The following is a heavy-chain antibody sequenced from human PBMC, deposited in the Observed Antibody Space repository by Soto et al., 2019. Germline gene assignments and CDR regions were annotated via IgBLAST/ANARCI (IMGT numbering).Heavy chain of an antibody. CDR3: AKGVDFWSGSPGSH. CDR1: GFTFSSYA. Sequence: GGSLRLSCAASGFTFSSYAMSWVRQAPGKGLEWVSAISGSGGSTYYADPVKGWFTISRDNSKNTLYLQMNSLRAEDTAVYYCAKGVDFWSGSPGSHWGQGTLVTVSS. D-gene: IGHD3-3*01. CDR2: ISGSGGST. V-gene: IGHV3-23*01. J-gene: IGHJ4*02.